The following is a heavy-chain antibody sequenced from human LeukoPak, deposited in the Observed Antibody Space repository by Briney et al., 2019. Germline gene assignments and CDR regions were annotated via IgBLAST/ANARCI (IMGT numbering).Heavy chain of an antibody. CDR3: ARGRVGATRLDY. Sequence: ASVKVSCKASGYTFTGYYMHWVRQAPGQGLKWMGWINPNSGGTNYAQKFQGRVTMTRDTSISTAYMELSRLRSDDTAVYYCARGRVGATRLDYWGQGTLVTVSS. D-gene: IGHD1-26*01. J-gene: IGHJ4*02. V-gene: IGHV1-2*02. CDR1: GYTFTGYY. CDR2: INPNSGGT.